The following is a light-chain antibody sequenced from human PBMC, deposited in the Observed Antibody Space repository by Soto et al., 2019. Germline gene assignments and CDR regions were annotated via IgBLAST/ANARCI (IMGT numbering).Light chain of an antibody. CDR2: KAS. CDR1: QSISPW. V-gene: IGKV1-5*03. J-gene: IGKJ5*01. CDR3: QHYNSYPIT. Sequence: DIQMTQSPSTLSASVGDRVTITCRASQSISPWLAWYQQKPGKAPKLLIYKASSLESGVPSRFSGSGSGTEFTLTISSLQPEDFATYYCQHYNSYPITSGQGTRLEIK.